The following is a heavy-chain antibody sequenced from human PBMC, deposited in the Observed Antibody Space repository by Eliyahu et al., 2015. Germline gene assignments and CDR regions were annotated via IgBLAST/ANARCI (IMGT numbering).Heavy chain of an antibody. J-gene: IGHJ6*02. CDR3: ARDKGAYGMDV. CDR1: GFTFSDHS. Sequence: EVQLVESGGGLVQPGGSLRLSCAVSGFTFSDHSMDWVRQAPGKGLEWVGRTRNRANTNTTEYAASVKGRFTISRDDSKNSLHLQMNSLKTEDTAVYYCARDKGAYGMDVWGQGTTVTVSS. CDR2: TRNRANTNTT. D-gene: IGHD1-26*01. V-gene: IGHV3-72*01.